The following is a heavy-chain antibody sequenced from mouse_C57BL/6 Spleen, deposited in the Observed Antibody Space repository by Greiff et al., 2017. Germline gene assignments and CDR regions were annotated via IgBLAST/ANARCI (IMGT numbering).Heavy chain of an antibody. CDR2: IYPNSGST. Sequence: QVQLQQPGAELVKPGASVKLSCKASGYTFTSYWMHWVKQRPGQGLEWIGMIYPNSGSTNYNEKFKSKATLTVDKSSSTAYMQLSSLTSEDSAVYYCARSGDKADGYYAKDDEGQGATVTVSS. D-gene: IGHD2-13*01. J-gene: IGHJ4*01. V-gene: IGHV1-64*01. CDR1: GYTFTSYW. CDR3: ARSGDKADGYYAKDD.